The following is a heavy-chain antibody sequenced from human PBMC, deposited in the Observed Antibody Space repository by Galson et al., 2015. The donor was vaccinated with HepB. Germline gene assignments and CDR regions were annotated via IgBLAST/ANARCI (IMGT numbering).Heavy chain of an antibody. CDR3: ARGGAARPWAGIQDY. Sequence: SETLSLTCTVSGGSISSYYWSWIRQPPGKGLEWIGYIYYSGSTNYNPSLKSRVTISVDTSKNQFSLKLSSVTAADTAVYYCARGGAARPWAGIQDYWGQGTLVTVSS. CDR2: IYYSGST. D-gene: IGHD6-6*01. J-gene: IGHJ4*02. CDR1: GGSISSYY. V-gene: IGHV4-59*01.